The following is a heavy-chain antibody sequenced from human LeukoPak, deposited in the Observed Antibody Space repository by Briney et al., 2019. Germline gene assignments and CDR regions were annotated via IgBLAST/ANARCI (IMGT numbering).Heavy chain of an antibody. CDR3: ARETRGYCGGDCYIGY. Sequence: GGSLRLSCAASGFTFSSYAMHWVRQAPGKGLEWVAAISYDRSNKYYADSVKGRFTISRDNSKNTLYLQMNSLRAEDTAVYYCARETRGYCGGDCYIGYWGQGTLVTVSS. CDR1: GFTFSSYA. J-gene: IGHJ4*02. CDR2: ISYDRSNK. D-gene: IGHD2-21*02. V-gene: IGHV3-30*04.